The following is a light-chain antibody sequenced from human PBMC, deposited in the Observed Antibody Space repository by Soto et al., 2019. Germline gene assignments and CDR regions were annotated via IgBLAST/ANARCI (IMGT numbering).Light chain of an antibody. CDR1: QSVSND. Sequence: EIVMTQSPATLSVSPGERVTLSCRASQSVSNDLAWYQQKPGQAPGLLIYGASTRATGIPARFSGSGSGTEFTLTINSLQSEDFAVYYCQHYNKWPRTFGQGTKVEIK. CDR2: GAS. V-gene: IGKV3-15*01. CDR3: QHYNKWPRT. J-gene: IGKJ1*01.